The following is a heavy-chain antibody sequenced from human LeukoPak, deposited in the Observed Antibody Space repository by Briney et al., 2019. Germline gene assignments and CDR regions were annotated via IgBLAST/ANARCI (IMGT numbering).Heavy chain of an antibody. CDR1: GYTFADYY. CDR3: ARVSTSGYRDWLDP. Sequence: ASVKVSCKTSGYTFADYYIHWVRQAPGHGLEWMGWIYPKSGGTNSAQKFQGRVTMTRDTSISTAYMDLSRLRFDDTAVYYCARVSTSGYRDWLDPWGQGTLVTVSS. D-gene: IGHD3-9*01. V-gene: IGHV1-2*02. J-gene: IGHJ5*02. CDR2: IYPKSGGT.